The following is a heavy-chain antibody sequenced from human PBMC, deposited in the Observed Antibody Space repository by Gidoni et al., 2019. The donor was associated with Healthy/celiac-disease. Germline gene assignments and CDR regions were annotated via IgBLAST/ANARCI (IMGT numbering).Heavy chain of an antibody. Sequence: EVQLLESGGGLVQPGGSLRLSCAASGFTFSSYAMSWVRQAPGKGLGWVSAISGSGGSTYYADSVKGRFTISRDNSKNTLYLQMNSLRAEDTAVYYCAKGGGSGYDFDYWGQGTLVTVSS. V-gene: IGHV3-23*01. CDR2: ISGSGGST. CDR1: GFTFSSYA. D-gene: IGHD5-12*01. J-gene: IGHJ4*02. CDR3: AKGGGSGYDFDY.